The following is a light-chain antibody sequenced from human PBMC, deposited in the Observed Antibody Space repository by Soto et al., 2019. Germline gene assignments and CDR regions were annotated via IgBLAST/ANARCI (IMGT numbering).Light chain of an antibody. Sequence: EIVLTQSPATLSLSPGERATLSCRASQSVRTDLGWYQQRPGQAPRLLIYDASNRATDTPARFSGSGSGTDFTLTISGLEPEDFAVYYCQQRSDWPRTFGQGTKVEIK. CDR2: DAS. CDR3: QQRSDWPRT. J-gene: IGKJ1*01. V-gene: IGKV3-11*01. CDR1: QSVRTD.